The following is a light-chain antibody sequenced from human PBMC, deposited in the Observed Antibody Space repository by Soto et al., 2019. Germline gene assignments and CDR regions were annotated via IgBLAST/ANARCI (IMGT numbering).Light chain of an antibody. V-gene: IGKV3-15*01. CDR1: QSVSSN. J-gene: IGKJ3*01. Sequence: EIVMTQSPATLSVSPGERATLSCRASQSVSSNLAWYQQKPGQAPRLLIYGASTRATGIPARFSGSGSGTEFTLNIGSLQSEDFAVYYCQQYNNWPFTFGPGTKVDIK. CDR2: GAS. CDR3: QQYNNWPFT.